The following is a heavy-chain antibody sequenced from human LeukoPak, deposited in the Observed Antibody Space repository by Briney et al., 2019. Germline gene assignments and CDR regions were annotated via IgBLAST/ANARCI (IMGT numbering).Heavy chain of an antibody. CDR2: IWYDGSNK. CDR1: GFTFSSYG. CDR3: ARDSIIAVAGTLGY. Sequence: GGSLRLSCAASGFTFSSYGMHWVRQAPGKGLEWVAVIWYDGSNKYYADSVKGRFTISRDNSKNTLYLQMNSLRAEDTAVYYCARDSIIAVAGTLGYWGQGTLVTVSS. D-gene: IGHD6-19*01. V-gene: IGHV3-33*01. J-gene: IGHJ4*02.